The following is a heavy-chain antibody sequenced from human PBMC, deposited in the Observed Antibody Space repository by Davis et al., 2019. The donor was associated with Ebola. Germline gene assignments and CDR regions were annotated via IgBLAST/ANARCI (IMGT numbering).Heavy chain of an antibody. Sequence: PGGSLRLSCAASGFTFEHYGMHWVRQAPGKGLEWVSGISWNSDSMGYADSVKGRFSISRDNTKNSLHLQMNSLRAEDTAFYYCAKDTGSAWYGGRRAFDYWGQGALVTVSS. J-gene: IGHJ4*02. CDR3: AKDTGSAWYGGRRAFDY. CDR2: ISWNSDSM. D-gene: IGHD6-13*01. V-gene: IGHV3-9*01. CDR1: GFTFEHYG.